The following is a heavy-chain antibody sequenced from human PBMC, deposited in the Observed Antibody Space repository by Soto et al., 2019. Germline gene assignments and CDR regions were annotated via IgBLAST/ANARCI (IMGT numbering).Heavy chain of an antibody. Sequence: ASVKVSCKASGFNFTSSAVQWVRQARGQRLELIGWIVVGSGNTNYAQKFQERVTITRDMSTSTAYMELSSLRSEDTAVYYCAAALHDYGDYVGFYFDYWGQGTLVTVSS. D-gene: IGHD4-17*01. CDR3: AAALHDYGDYVGFYFDY. CDR2: IVVGSGNT. V-gene: IGHV1-58*01. CDR1: GFNFTSSA. J-gene: IGHJ4*02.